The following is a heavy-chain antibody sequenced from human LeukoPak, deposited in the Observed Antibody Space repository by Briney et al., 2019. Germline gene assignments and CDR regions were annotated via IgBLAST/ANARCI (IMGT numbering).Heavy chain of an antibody. Sequence: SETLSLTCAVYGGSFSGYYWSWIRQPPGKGLEWIGEINHSGSTNYNPSLKSRVTISVDTSKNQFSLKLSSVTAADTAVYYCASGPAYGGKVNYWGQGTLVTVSS. D-gene: IGHD4-23*01. CDR3: ASGPAYGGKVNY. CDR2: INHSGST. J-gene: IGHJ4*02. V-gene: IGHV4-34*01. CDR1: GGSFSGYY.